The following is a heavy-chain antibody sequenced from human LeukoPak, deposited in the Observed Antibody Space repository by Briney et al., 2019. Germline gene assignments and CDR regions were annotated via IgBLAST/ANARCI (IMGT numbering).Heavy chain of an antibody. CDR2: ITGSSTI. CDR1: GFTFSSFS. CDR3: ASCSSTNCY. V-gene: IGHV3-48*01. Sequence: GGSLRLSCAASGFTFSSFSMNWVRQAPGKGLEWVSFITGSSTIYYADSVKGRFTISRDNAKNSLYLQMNSLRAEDTAVYYCASCSSTNCYWGQGTLVTVSS. J-gene: IGHJ4*02. D-gene: IGHD2-2*01.